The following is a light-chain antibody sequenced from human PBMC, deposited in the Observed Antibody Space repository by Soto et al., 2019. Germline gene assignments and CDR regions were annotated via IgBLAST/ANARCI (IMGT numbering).Light chain of an antibody. CDR1: QSVSSSY. V-gene: IGKV3-20*01. J-gene: IGKJ1*01. Sequence: DIVLTQSPGTLSLSPGERATLSCRASQSVSSSYFAWYQQKPGQAPRLLIYDTSNRATGIPAKFSGSGFGTVFTLTISRLEPEDFAVYYCQQYGSSGTFGQGTKV. CDR2: DTS. CDR3: QQYGSSGT.